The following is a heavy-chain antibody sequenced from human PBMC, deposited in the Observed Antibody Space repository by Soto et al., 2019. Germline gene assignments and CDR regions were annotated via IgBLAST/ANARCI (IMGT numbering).Heavy chain of an antibody. CDR1: GYTFTSYD. J-gene: IGHJ4*02. CDR3: ARRAETNGWNGFGADKYYFDF. CDR2: MNPSTGNS. D-gene: IGHD1-1*01. V-gene: IGHV1-8*01. Sequence: ASVKVSCKASGYTFTSYDIYWVRQATGQGLEWMGWMNPSTGNSGHAQKFQGRVTMTSDTSISTAHMELSSLRSEDTAVYYCARRAETNGWNGFGADKYYFDFWGQGTLVTVS.